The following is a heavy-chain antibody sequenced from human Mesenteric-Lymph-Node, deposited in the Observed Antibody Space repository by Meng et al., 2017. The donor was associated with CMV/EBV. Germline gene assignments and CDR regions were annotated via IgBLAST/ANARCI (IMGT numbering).Heavy chain of an antibody. Sequence: GESLKISCAASGFTFSSYGMHWVRQAPGKGLEWVAFTRYDGSKEYYADSVKGRFTISRDNAKNSLYLQMNSLRAEDMALYYCAKDIGSLGATPDAFDIWGQGTMVTVSS. D-gene: IGHD1-26*01. J-gene: IGHJ3*02. CDR3: AKDIGSLGATPDAFDI. V-gene: IGHV3-30*02. CDR2: TRYDGSKE. CDR1: GFTFSSYG.